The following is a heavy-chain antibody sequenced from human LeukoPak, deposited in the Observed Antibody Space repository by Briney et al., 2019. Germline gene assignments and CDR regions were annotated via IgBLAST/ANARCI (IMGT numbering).Heavy chain of an antibody. D-gene: IGHD5-24*01. CDR3: ARSPEMATIPGIHSQNWFDS. Sequence: ASVTVSCKASGYTFTIYYMHWVRQAPGQGLEWMGIINPVGGSTTYAQNFQGRVIMSRDTSTSTVYMELSSLRSEDTAVYYCARSPEMATIPGIHSQNWFDSWGQGTLVTVSS. V-gene: IGHV1-46*01. J-gene: IGHJ5*01. CDR1: GYTFTIYY. CDR2: INPVGGST.